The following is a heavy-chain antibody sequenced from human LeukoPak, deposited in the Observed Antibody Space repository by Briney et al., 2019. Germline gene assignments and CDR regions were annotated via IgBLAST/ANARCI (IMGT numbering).Heavy chain of an antibody. J-gene: IGHJ4*02. D-gene: IGHD1-7*01. V-gene: IGHV3-23*05. Sequence: GGSLRLSCAASGFTFSSYSMTWVRQAPGQGLEWVSTIDNSATSTYYADSVKGRFTISRDNSMYTFFLQMNSLRAEDTALYYCARILLTGTGRGFSDYWGQGVLVTVSS. CDR3: ARILLTGTGRGFSDY. CDR2: IDNSATST. CDR1: GFTFSSYS.